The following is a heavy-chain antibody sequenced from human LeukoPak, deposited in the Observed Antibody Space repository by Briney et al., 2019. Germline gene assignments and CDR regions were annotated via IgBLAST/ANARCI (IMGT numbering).Heavy chain of an antibody. CDR2: INHSGST. J-gene: IGHJ6*03. Sequence: SETLSLTCAVYGGSFSGYYWSWIRQPPGKGLEWIGEINHSGSTNYNPSLKSRVTISVDTSKNQFSLKLSAVTAADTAVYYCARRFYYYYYMDVWGKGTTVTVSS. V-gene: IGHV4-34*01. CDR3: ARRFYYYYYMDV. CDR1: GGSFSGYY.